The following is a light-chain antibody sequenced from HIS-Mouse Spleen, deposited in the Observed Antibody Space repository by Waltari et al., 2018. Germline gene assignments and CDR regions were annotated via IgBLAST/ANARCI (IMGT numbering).Light chain of an antibody. Sequence: AIQLTQSPSSLSASVGDRVTITCRASQGISSALAWYQQIPGKAPKLLIYAASTLQSGVPSRFSGSGSGTDFTLTISCLQSEDFATYYCQQYYSFPYTFGQGTKLEIK. CDR3: QQYYSFPYT. J-gene: IGKJ2*01. CDR2: AAS. V-gene: IGKV1-13*02. CDR1: QGISSA.